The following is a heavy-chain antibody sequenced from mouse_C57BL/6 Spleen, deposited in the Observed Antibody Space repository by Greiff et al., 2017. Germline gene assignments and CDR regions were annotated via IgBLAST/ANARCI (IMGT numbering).Heavy chain of an antibody. CDR2: ISYDGSN. CDR3: ARGRITTVDYAMDY. D-gene: IGHD1-1*01. CDR1: GYSITSGYY. V-gene: IGHV3-6*01. Sequence: DVKLQESGPGLVKPSQSLSLTCSVTGYSITSGYYWNWIRQFPGNKLEWMGYISYDGSNNYNPSLKNRISITRDTSKNQFFLKLNSVTTEDTATYYCARGRITTVDYAMDYWGQGTSVTVSS. J-gene: IGHJ4*01.